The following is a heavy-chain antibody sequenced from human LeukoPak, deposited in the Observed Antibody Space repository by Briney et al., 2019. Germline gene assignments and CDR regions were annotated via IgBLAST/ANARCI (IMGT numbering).Heavy chain of an antibody. V-gene: IGHV3-7*03. CDR2: INQDGSDE. D-gene: IGHD3-22*01. J-gene: IGHJ4*02. CDR3: ATKTPGNYPYDY. CDR1: GFTFSNYW. Sequence: GGSLRLSSAASGFTFSNYWMNWVRHAPGKGLEWVATINQDGSDEYYVDSVKGRFTISRDNAKNSLYLQMTSRRAEDTALYYCATKTPGNYPYDYWGQGTLVIVSP.